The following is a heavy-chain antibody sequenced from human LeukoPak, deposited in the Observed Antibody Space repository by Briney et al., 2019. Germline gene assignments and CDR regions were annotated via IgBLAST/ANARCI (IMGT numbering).Heavy chain of an antibody. CDR1: RYTLTELS. Sequence: GASVKVSCKVSRYTLTELSMHWVRQAPGKGLEWMGGFDPEDGETIYAQKFQGRVTMTEDTSTDTAYMELSSLRSEDTAVYYCATSAVRRAPMYYFDYWGQGTLVTVSS. J-gene: IGHJ4*02. CDR2: FDPEDGET. V-gene: IGHV1-24*01. CDR3: ATSAVRRAPMYYFDY. D-gene: IGHD3-22*01.